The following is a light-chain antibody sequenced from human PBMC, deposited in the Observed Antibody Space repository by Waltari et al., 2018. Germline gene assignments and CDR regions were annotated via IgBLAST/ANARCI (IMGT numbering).Light chain of an antibody. CDR1: QSISSSY. J-gene: IGKJ3*01. CDR2: GAS. V-gene: IGKV3-20*01. Sequence: EIVLTQSPGTLSLSPGERATLSCRASQSISSSYLAWYQQKPGQAPRLLIYGASSRATGIPDRFSGSGSGTDFTLTISRLEPEDFAVYYCQQYGSSPFTFGPGTKVHIK. CDR3: QQYGSSPFT.